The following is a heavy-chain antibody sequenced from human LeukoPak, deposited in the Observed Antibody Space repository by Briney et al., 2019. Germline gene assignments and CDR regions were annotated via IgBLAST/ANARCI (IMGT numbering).Heavy chain of an antibody. Sequence: GRTLRLSCAVSGFTFSDYYMNWIRQTPEPGLESVSYIGGNSYYTNYANPVKGRFTTSRDNAKNSLYLQMSSLRVEDTAVYYCARGNGGNSAFDYWGQGNLVTVS. V-gene: IGHV3-11*05. CDR2: IGGNSYYT. J-gene: IGHJ4*02. CDR1: GFTFSDYY. D-gene: IGHD4-23*01. CDR3: ARGNGGNSAFDY.